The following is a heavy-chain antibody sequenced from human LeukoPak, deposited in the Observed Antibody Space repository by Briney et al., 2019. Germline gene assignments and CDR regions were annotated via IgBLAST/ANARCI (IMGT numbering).Heavy chain of an antibody. J-gene: IGHJ4*02. D-gene: IGHD6-13*01. CDR2: VSNNGGNT. V-gene: IGHV3-64D*06. CDR1: GFTFSNYA. Sequence: GGSLRLSCSASGFTFSNYALHWVRQAPRKGLEYVSTVSNNGGNTNYADSVKGRFTISRDNSKNTLYLQMSSLRAEDTAIYYCVKAAGSWYGYFDYWGQGTLVTVSS. CDR3: VKAAGSWYGYFDY.